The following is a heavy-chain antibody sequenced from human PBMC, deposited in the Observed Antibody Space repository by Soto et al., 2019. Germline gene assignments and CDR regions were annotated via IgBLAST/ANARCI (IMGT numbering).Heavy chain of an antibody. CDR1: RDSISVGGYY. J-gene: IGHJ5*02. V-gene: IGHV4-31*03. D-gene: IGHD4-17*01. CDR2: IYYTGST. CDR3: AKDPSPQPTAVITPGWFDP. Sequence: TLSLTCSVSRDSISVGGYYWSWIRQRPGKGLEWLGYIYYTGSTYYNPSLKSRLTISVDTSRNQFFLKLRSLTAADTAVYYCAKDPSPQPTAVITPGWFDPWGQGILVTVSS.